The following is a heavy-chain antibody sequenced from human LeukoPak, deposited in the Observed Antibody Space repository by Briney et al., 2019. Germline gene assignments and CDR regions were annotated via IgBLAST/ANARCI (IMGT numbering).Heavy chain of an antibody. D-gene: IGHD2-2*01. J-gene: IGHJ3*01. V-gene: IGHV4-61*09. CDR2: VYSTGNT. Sequence: SETLSLTCTVSGVSISSGNFYWSRIRQSAGKGLEWIGHVYSTGNTKYNTSLKSRVTISADTSKNQISLRLRSVTAADTAMFYCARDGDAVSAAIAGAFDLWGRGTMVTVSS. CDR3: ARDGDAVSAAIAGAFDL. CDR1: GVSISSGNFY.